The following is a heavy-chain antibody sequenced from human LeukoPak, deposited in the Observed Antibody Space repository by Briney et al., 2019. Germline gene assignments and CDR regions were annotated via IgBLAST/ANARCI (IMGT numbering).Heavy chain of an antibody. Sequence: GGSLRLSCAASGFTFSTYWMSWVRQAPGKGLEWVSSISGSGSGGSTYYADSVKGRFTISRDNSKNTLYLQMNSLRAEDTAVYYCAKSGYNRFDYWGQGTLVTVSS. D-gene: IGHD5-24*01. J-gene: IGHJ4*02. CDR2: ISGSGSGGST. CDR1: GFTFSTYW. V-gene: IGHV3-23*01. CDR3: AKSGYNRFDY.